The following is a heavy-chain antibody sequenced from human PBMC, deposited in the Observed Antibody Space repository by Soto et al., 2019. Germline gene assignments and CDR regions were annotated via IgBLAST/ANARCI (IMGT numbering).Heavy chain of an antibody. CDR1: GGSISSGGYY. CDR3: AREALRLFYGMDV. D-gene: IGHD2-21*01. J-gene: IGHJ6*02. CDR2: IYYSGST. Sequence: LSLTGTGAGGSISSGGYYWSWIRQHPVKGLEWIGYIYYSGSTYYNPSLKSRVTISVDTSKNQFSLKLSSVTAADTAVYYCAREALRLFYGMDVWGQGTTVTVSS. V-gene: IGHV4-31*03.